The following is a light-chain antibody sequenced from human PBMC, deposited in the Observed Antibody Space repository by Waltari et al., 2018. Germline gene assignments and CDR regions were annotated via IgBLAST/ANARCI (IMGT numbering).Light chain of an antibody. J-gene: IGLJ2*01. Sequence: QSALTQPPSASGSPGQSVTISCTGTSSDVGGYNYVSWYQQHPGKAPKLMIYEVSKRPSWVPDRFSGSKTGNTASLTVSGLQAENEADYYCSSYAGSSNVVFGGGTKLTVL. V-gene: IGLV2-8*01. CDR3: SSYAGSSNVV. CDR1: SSDVGGYNY. CDR2: EVS.